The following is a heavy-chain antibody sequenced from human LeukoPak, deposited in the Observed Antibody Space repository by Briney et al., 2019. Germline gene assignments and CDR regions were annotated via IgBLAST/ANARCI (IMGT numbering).Heavy chain of an antibody. CDR3: ARAAGELLPFDYFDY. J-gene: IGHJ4*01. CDR2: ITSSSSYI. V-gene: IGHV3-21*06. Sequence: GGSLRLSCAASGFTFGRYSMNWVRQAPGKGLEWVSSITSSSSYIYYADSVKGRYTISRDNVKNSLYLQMHSLRAEDTAVYYCARAAGELLPFDYFDYWGHGTLVTVSS. CDR1: GFTFGRYS. D-gene: IGHD3-10*01.